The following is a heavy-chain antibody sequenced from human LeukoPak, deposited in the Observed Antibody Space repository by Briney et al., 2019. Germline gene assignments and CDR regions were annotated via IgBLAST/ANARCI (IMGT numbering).Heavy chain of an antibody. V-gene: IGHV1-69*05. D-gene: IGHD3-10*01. CDR2: IIPIFGTA. J-gene: IGHJ4*02. Sequence: SVKVSCKASGGTFISYAISWVRQAPGQGLEWMGGIIPIFGTANYAQKFQGRVTITTDESTSTAYMELSSLRSEDTAVYYCLTTGRAYYGSGSSAPVWGQGTLVTVSS. CDR3: LTTGRAYYGSGSSAPV. CDR1: GGTFISYA.